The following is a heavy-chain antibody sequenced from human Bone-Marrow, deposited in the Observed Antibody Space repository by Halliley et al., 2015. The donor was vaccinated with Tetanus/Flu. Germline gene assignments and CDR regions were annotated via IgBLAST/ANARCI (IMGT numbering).Heavy chain of an antibody. CDR2: YNDKT. J-gene: IGHJ4*02. Sequence: YNDKTNYAQKFQGRVPVTSDPSTNTAYMGLRSLRSDDTASYYCARRIHYDFWSGSEKFCFDYWGQGTLVTVSS. CDR3: ARRIHYDFWSGSEKFCFDY. D-gene: IGHD3-3*01. V-gene: IGHV1-18*01.